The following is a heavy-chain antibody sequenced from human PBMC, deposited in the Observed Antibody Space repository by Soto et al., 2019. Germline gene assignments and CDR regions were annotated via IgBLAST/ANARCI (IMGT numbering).Heavy chain of an antibody. J-gene: IGHJ3*02. Sequence: QVQLVQSGAEVKKPGSSVKVSCKASGGTFSSYAISWVRQAPGQGLEWMGGIIPIFGTANYAQKFQGRDTITADESTSTAYMELSSLGSEDTAVYYCARQPYYYGSGSPGAFDIWGQGTMVTVSS. V-gene: IGHV1-69*01. CDR2: IIPIFGTA. CDR3: ARQPYYYGSGSPGAFDI. D-gene: IGHD3-10*01. CDR1: GGTFSSYA.